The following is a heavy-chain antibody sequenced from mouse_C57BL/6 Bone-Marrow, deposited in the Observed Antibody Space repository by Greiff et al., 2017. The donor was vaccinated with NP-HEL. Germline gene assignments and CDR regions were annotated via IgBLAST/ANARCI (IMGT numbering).Heavy chain of an antibody. CDR3: ARALFDGQDY. CDR2: ISYDGSN. CDR1: GYSITSGYY. Sequence: EVKLQESGPGLVKPSQSLSLTCSVTGYSITSGYYWNWIWQFPGNKLEWMGYISYDGSNNYNPSLKNRISITRDTAKNPFFLKLNSGTTEDTATYYCARALFDGQDYWGQGTSVTVSS. D-gene: IGHD2-3*01. J-gene: IGHJ4*01. V-gene: IGHV3-6*01.